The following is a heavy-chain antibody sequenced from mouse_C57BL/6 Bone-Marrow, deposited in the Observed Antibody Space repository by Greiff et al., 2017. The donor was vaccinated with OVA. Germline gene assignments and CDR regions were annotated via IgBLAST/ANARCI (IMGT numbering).Heavy chain of an antibody. CDR2: INPNNGGT. Sequence: EVKLQQSGPELVKPGASVKISCKASGYTFTDYYMNWVKQSHGKSLEWIGDINPNNGGTSYNQTFTGKATLTVDKSSSTSYMELRSLTSEDSAVYYCASPYYGSSYGYAMDYWDQGTSVTVSS. D-gene: IGHD1-1*01. CDR3: ASPYYGSSYGYAMDY. CDR1: GYTFTDYY. J-gene: IGHJ4*01. V-gene: IGHV1-26*01.